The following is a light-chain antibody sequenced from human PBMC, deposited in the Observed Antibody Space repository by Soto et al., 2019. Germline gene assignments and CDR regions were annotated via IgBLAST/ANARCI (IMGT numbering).Light chain of an antibody. CDR1: QSISRR. Sequence: IHMTHSPSTLSASLLYRFTMTFRSSQSISRRLAWYQQKPGKAPKLLIYAASTLQSGVPSRFSGSGSGTDFTLTISCLQSEDFATYYCQQYYSYPFTFGGGTKVDIK. J-gene: IGKJ4*01. CDR2: AAS. CDR3: QQYYSYPFT. V-gene: IGKV1-5*01.